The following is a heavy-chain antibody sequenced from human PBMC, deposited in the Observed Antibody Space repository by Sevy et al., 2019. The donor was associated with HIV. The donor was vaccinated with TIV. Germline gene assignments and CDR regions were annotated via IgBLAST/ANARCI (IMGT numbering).Heavy chain of an antibody. J-gene: IGHJ4*02. Sequence: GGSLRLSCAASGFTFSSYSMNWVRQAPGKGLEWVSYISSSSSTIYYADSVKGRSTISRENAKNSLYLQMNSLRDEDTAVYYCARVHPDEHYFDYWGQGTLVTVSS. CDR2: ISSSSSTI. CDR3: ARVHPDEHYFDY. V-gene: IGHV3-48*02. CDR1: GFTFSSYS.